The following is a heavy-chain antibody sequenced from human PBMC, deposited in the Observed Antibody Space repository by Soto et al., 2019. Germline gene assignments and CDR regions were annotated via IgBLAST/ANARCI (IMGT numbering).Heavy chain of an antibody. J-gene: IGHJ4*02. CDR1: GFTFDDYA. D-gene: IGHD1-26*01. CDR3: ARPLTTGWNLLINAY. Sequence: GGSLRLSCTASGFTFDDYAMHWVRQAPGKGLEWVSGISWNSGNIVYADSVKGRFTTSRDNAKNSLYLQMNSLGAEDTAMYYCARPLTTGWNLLINAYWGKGTLVTVSS. V-gene: IGHV3-9*01. CDR2: ISWNSGNI.